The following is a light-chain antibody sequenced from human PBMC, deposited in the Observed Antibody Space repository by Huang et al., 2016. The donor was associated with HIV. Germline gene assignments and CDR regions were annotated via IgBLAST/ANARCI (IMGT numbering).Light chain of an antibody. CDR2: KVS. V-gene: IGKV2-30*02. CDR1: HSLEHSDGNIY. CDR3: MQGTHWPPVT. J-gene: IGKJ5*01. Sequence: DVVMTQSPLLLPVTLGQPAAIACRASHSLEHSDGNIYLNWFHQRPGQSPRPLLYKVSLRDSGVPDRFICCGSGTYFTLTISRVETEDVGIYYCMQGTHWPPVTFGQGTRLEIK.